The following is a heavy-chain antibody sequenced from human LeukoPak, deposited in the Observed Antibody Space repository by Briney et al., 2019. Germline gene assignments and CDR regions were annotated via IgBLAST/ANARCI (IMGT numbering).Heavy chain of an antibody. CDR3: ATARYFCTGPIYHYCMDF. Sequence: AAVKVSCKASGDNFRIEGLSWLRQAPGPGREWMGWVSASSGNMNHPQNFQGRLTMTTDTSTNTELMDLRSLRSDDTAMYYCATARYFCTGPIYHYCMDFWGKGTTVIVSS. J-gene: IGHJ6*03. CDR1: GDNFRIEG. D-gene: IGHD3/OR15-3a*01. CDR2: VSASSGNM. V-gene: IGHV1-18*01.